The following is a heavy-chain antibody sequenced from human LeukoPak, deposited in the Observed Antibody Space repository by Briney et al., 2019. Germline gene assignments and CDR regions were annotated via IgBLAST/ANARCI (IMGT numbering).Heavy chain of an antibody. J-gene: IGHJ4*02. D-gene: IGHD1-1*01. CDR2: INEDGTDS. CDR3: VRDETLWTLDW. Sequence: GGSLRLSCTASGFTFSGHWIHWVRQAPGMGLVWVSRINEDGTDSMYAESVKGRFTISRDNAKNTVYLQMNSLRAEDTAVYYCVRDETLWTLDWWGQGTLVSVSS. V-gene: IGHV3-74*03. CDR1: GFTFSGHW.